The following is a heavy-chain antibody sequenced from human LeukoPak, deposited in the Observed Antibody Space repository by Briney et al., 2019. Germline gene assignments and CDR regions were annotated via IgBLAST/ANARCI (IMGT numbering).Heavy chain of an antibody. Sequence: GGSLRLSCAASGFTFDDYAMHWVRQAPGKGLECVSSITWNSGTIAYADSVKGRFTISRDNAKNSLYLQMNSLRAEDTAVYYCAKDLGRYCSGGSCYNRPSYIDYWGQGTLVTVSS. D-gene: IGHD2-15*01. J-gene: IGHJ4*02. CDR1: GFTFDDYA. V-gene: IGHV3-9*01. CDR3: AKDLGRYCSGGSCYNRPSYIDY. CDR2: ITWNSGTI.